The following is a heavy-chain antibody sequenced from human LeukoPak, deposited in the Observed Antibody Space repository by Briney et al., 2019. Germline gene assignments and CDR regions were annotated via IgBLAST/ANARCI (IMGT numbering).Heavy chain of an antibody. CDR1: GGSFSGYY. D-gene: IGHD3-22*01. Sequence: SETLSLTCAVYGGSFSGYYWSWIRQPPGKGLEWIGEINHSGSTNYNPSLKSRVTISVDTSKNQFSLKLSSVTAADTAVYYCASPSQNCYDSSGRFDYWGQGTLVTVPS. J-gene: IGHJ4*02. V-gene: IGHV4-34*01. CDR3: ASPSQNCYDSSGRFDY. CDR2: INHSGST.